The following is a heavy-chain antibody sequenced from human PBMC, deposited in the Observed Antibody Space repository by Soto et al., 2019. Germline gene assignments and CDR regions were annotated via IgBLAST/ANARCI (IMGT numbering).Heavy chain of an antibody. Sequence: PGDPLTLYYTASAFTFSNFRWQGIRQVPVKGLLWFSRINPDGSSTSYADSVNDRFTISRDNAENTLFLQMNILSAEDTALYYCTSDTFGPRDSWGQGTLVTVSS. D-gene: IGHD3-10*01. J-gene: IGHJ4*02. CDR3: TSDTFGPRDS. V-gene: IGHV3-74*01. CDR2: INPDGSST. CDR1: AFTFSNFR.